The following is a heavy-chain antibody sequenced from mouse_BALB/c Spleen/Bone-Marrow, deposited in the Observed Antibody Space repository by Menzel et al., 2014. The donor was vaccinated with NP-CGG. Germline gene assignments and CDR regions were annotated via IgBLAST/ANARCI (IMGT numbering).Heavy chain of an antibody. V-gene: IGHV1-15*01. CDR1: GYTFTDYE. J-gene: IGHJ2*01. CDR3: TRGGNVITTTVADFDY. Sequence: QVQLQQSGAELVRPGASVTLSCKASGYTFTDYEMHWVKQTPVHGLEWIGAIDPETGGTAYNQKFKGKATLTADKSSSTAYMDLRSLTSEDSVVYYCTRGGNVITTTVADFDYWGQGTPLTVSS. CDR2: IDPETGGT. D-gene: IGHD1-1*01.